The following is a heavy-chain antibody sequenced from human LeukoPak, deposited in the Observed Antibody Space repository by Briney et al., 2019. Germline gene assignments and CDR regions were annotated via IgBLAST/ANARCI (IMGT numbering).Heavy chain of an antibody. J-gene: IGHJ3*02. D-gene: IGHD6-13*01. CDR1: GFTFSNYA. CDR3: ARDHSNWYEVDS. Sequence: GGSLRLSCAASGFTFSNYAMHWVRQAPGKGLEWVAVISYDGSNKYYADSVKGRFTISRDNSKNTLYLQMNSLRVEDTAVYYCARDHSNWYEVDSWGQGTMVTVSS. V-gene: IGHV3-30*04. CDR2: ISYDGSNK.